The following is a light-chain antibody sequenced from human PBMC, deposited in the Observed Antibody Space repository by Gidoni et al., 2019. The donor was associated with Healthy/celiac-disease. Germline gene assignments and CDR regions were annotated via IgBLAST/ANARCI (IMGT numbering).Light chain of an antibody. V-gene: IGKV3-20*01. CDR1: QSVSSSY. CDR3: QQYGSSPPWT. J-gene: IGKJ1*01. Sequence: EIVLTPSPGTLSLSPGERATLLCRASQSVSSSYLAWYQQKPGQAPRLLIYGASSRATGIPDRFSGSGSGTDFTLTISRLEPEDFAVYYCQQYGSSPPWTFGQGTKVEIK. CDR2: GAS.